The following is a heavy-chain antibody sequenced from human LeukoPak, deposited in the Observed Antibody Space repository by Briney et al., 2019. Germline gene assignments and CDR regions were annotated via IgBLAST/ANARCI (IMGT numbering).Heavy chain of an antibody. CDR2: IYYSGST. CDR1: GGSISSSSYY. J-gene: IGHJ4*02. V-gene: IGHV4-39*01. D-gene: IGHD3-3*01. CDR3: ARQLVHYDFWSGYSIGHFDY. Sequence: PETLSVTCTVSGGSISSSSYYWGWIRQPPGKGLEWIGSIYYSGSTYYNPSLKSRVTISVDTSKNQFSLKLSSVTAADTAVYYCARQLVHYDFWSGYSIGHFDYWGQGTLVTVSS.